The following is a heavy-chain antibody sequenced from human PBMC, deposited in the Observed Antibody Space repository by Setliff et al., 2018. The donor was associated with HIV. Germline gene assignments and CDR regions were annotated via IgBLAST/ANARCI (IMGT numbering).Heavy chain of an antibody. CDR3: AKPSSSWDGGFFDP. Sequence: GGSLRLSCAASGFTFNNYYMSWIRQAPGKGLEWLAYISGGGTTIYYADSVRGRFTISRDNAKKSLFLQTNSLRAEDTAVYYCAKPSSSWDGGFFDPWGLGTLVIVSS. D-gene: IGHD6-13*01. CDR2: ISGGGTTI. V-gene: IGHV3-11*04. CDR1: GFTFNNYY. J-gene: IGHJ5*02.